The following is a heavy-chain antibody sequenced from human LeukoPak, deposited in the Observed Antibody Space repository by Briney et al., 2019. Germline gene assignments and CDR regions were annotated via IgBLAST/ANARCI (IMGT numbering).Heavy chain of an antibody. V-gene: IGHV4-31*03. CDR3: ARVDSGYYYVDY. J-gene: IGHJ4*02. Sequence: SQTLSLTCTVSGGSISSGGYYWSWIRQHPGKGLEWIGYIYYSENTYYNPSLKSRVTISVDTSKNQFSLKLSSVTAADTAVYYCARVDSGYYYVDYWGQGTLVTVSS. CDR2: IYYSENT. CDR1: GGSISSGGYY. D-gene: IGHD3-22*01.